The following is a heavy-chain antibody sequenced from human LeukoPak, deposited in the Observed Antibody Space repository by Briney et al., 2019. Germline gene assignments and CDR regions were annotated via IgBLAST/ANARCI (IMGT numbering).Heavy chain of an antibody. CDR1: GGSISSYY. V-gene: IGHV4-59*01. Sequence: SETLSLTCTVSGGSISSYYWSWIRQPPGKGLEWIGYIYYSGSTNYNPSLKSRVTISVDTSKNQFSLKLSSVTAADTAVYYCARGNGYNPDAFDIWGQGKMVPVSS. CDR2: IYYSGST. D-gene: IGHD5-24*01. J-gene: IGHJ3*02. CDR3: ARGNGYNPDAFDI.